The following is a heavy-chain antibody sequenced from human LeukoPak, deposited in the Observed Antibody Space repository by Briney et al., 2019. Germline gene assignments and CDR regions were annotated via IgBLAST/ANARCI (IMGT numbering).Heavy chain of an antibody. V-gene: IGHV3-23*01. D-gene: IGHD3-22*01. Sequence: GGSLRLSCAASGFTFSSYAMSWVRQAPGKGLEWVSAISGSGGSTYYADSVKGRFTISRDNSKNTLYLQMNSLRAEDTAVYYCANEISGYYDSSGYYTWGQGTLVTVSS. CDR3: ANEISGYYDSSGYYT. CDR1: GFTFSSYA. CDR2: ISGSGGST. J-gene: IGHJ4*02.